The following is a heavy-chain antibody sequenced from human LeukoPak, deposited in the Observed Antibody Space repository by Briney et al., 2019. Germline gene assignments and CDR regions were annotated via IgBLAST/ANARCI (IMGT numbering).Heavy chain of an antibody. J-gene: IGHJ4*02. D-gene: IGHD1-26*01. V-gene: IGHV4-38-2*02. CDR3: ASDAPGLLGY. CDR2: IHHSGST. CDR1: GFSIRSGYY. Sequence: SETLSLTCTVSGFSIRSGYYWGWIRPPPGKGMEWIGNIHHSGSTYYNPPPKSRVTISVDTSKNQFSLKVTSVTATDTAVYYCASDAPGLLGYWGQGTLVTVSS.